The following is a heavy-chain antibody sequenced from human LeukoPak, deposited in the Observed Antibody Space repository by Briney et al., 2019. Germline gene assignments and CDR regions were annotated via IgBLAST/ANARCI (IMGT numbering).Heavy chain of an antibody. V-gene: IGHV3-48*03. J-gene: IGHJ6*03. CDR2: ISSSTSTI. D-gene: IGHD2-2*03. CDR1: GFTFSSYE. Sequence: GGSLRLSCAASGFTFSSYEMNWVRQAPGKGLEWGSYISSSTSTIYYADSVKGRFTISRDNAKNSLYLQMNSLRAEDTAVYYCATHGSAHYYMDVWGKGTTVTISS. CDR3: ATHGSAHYYMDV.